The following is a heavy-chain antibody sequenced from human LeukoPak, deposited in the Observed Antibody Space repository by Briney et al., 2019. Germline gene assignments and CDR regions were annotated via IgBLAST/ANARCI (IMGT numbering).Heavy chain of an antibody. CDR2: IRWNSGSI. V-gene: IGHV3-9*03. J-gene: IGHJ3*02. Sequence: GGSLILSCAASVFTFDDYAMPWVRQAPGKGVEWVSGIRWNSGSIGDADAVKGRFTNSRDNAKSSLYLQMNSLRAEDMALYYCAKDREGSSWSPPVAFDIWGQGTMVTVSS. CDR3: AKDREGSSWSPPVAFDI. CDR1: VFTFDDYA. D-gene: IGHD6-13*01.